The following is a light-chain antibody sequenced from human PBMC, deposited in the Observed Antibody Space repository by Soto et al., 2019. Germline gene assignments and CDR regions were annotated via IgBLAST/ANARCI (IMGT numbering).Light chain of an antibody. V-gene: IGKV1-5*03. CDR2: KAS. CDR3: QQLNSYPPT. CDR1: QSISSW. Sequence: DIQMTQSPSTLSASVGDRVTITCRASQSISSWLAWYQQKPGKAPKVLIYKASSLESGVPSRFSGSGSGTEFTLTISSLQPEDFATYYCQQLNSYPPTFGQGTRLEIK. J-gene: IGKJ5*01.